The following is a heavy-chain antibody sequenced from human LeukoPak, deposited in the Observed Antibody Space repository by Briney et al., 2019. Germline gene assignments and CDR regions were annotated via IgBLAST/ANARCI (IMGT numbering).Heavy chain of an antibody. CDR2: TNWNGDST. J-gene: IGHJ6*03. CDR3: ARERATVDYYYMDV. Sequence: GGTLRLSCAASGFTFSTYGMTWVRQAPGKGLEWVSGTNWNGDSTGYADSVKGRFTISRDSAKNSLYLQMNSLRAEDTALYYCARERATVDYYYMDVWGKGTTVTVYS. V-gene: IGHV3-20*04. CDR1: GFTFSTYG. D-gene: IGHD1-26*01.